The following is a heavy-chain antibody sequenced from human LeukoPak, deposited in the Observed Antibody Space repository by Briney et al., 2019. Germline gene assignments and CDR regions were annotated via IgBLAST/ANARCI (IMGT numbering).Heavy chain of an antibody. Sequence: ASVKVSCKVSGYTLTELSMHWVRQAPGKGLEWMGGFDPEDGETIYAQKFQGRVTMTEDTSTDTAYMELSSLRSEDTAVYYCATAYYDYVWGSYDAFDIWGQGTMVTVSS. D-gene: IGHD3-16*01. CDR3: ATAYYDYVWGSYDAFDI. CDR1: GYTLTELS. V-gene: IGHV1-24*01. CDR2: FDPEDGET. J-gene: IGHJ3*02.